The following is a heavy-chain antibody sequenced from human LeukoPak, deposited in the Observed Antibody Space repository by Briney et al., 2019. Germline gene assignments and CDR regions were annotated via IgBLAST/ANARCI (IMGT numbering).Heavy chain of an antibody. CDR2: INPSGGSP. V-gene: IGHV1-46*01. D-gene: IGHD3-3*01. Sequence: ASVKVSCKASGYTFTSYYMHWVRQAPGQGLEWMGIINPSGGSPSYAQKFQGRVTMTRDTSTRTVYMELSSLRSEDTAVYYCASAITIFGYYYYMDVWGKGTTVTVSS. CDR1: GYTFTSYY. CDR3: ASAITIFGYYYYMDV. J-gene: IGHJ6*03.